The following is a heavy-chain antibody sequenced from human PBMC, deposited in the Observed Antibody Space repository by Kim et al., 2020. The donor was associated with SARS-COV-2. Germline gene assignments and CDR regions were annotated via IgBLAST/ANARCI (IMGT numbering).Heavy chain of an antibody. CDR1: GGSFSGYY. J-gene: IGHJ2*01. D-gene: IGHD3-10*01. Sequence: SETLSLTCAVYGGSFSGYYWSWIRQPPGKGLEWIGEINHSGRTNYNPSLKSRVTISVDTSKNNFSLTLTSVTAADTAVYYCARRLSNTSGWGSHYGDLWG. CDR3: ARRLSNTSGWGSHYGDL. V-gene: IGHV4-34*01. CDR2: INHSGRT.